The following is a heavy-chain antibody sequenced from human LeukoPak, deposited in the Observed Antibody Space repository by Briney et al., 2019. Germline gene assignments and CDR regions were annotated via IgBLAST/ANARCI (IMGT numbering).Heavy chain of an antibody. Sequence: GASVKVSCKASGYTFTGYYMHWVRQAPGQGLEWMGWINPNRGGTKYAQKFQGRVNMTRGTSISTAYMELSRLRSDDAAVYYCARLAGDILTGGEFDYWGQGALVTVSS. CDR2: INPNRGGT. CDR3: ARLAGDILTGGEFDY. J-gene: IGHJ4*02. D-gene: IGHD3-9*01. V-gene: IGHV1-2*02. CDR1: GYTFTGYY.